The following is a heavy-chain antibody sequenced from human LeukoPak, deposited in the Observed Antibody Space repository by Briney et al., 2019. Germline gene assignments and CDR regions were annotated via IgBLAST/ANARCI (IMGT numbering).Heavy chain of an antibody. CDR2: INHSGST. V-gene: IGHV4-34*01. CDR3: TRGYCSSTSCPDFDY. D-gene: IGHD2-2*01. CDR1: GGSFSGYY. J-gene: IGHJ4*02. Sequence: SETLSLTCAVYGGSFSGYYWSWIRQPPGKGLEWIGEINHSGSTNYNPSLKSRVTISVDTSKNQFSLKLSSVTAADTAVYYCTRGYCSSTSCPDFDYWGQGTLVTVSS.